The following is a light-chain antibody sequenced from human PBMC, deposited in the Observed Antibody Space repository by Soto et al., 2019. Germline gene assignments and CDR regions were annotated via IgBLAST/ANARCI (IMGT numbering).Light chain of an antibody. CDR2: EGS. CDR3: CSYAGSSTFVV. V-gene: IGLV2-23*03. J-gene: IGLJ2*01. Sequence: QSVLTQPASVSGSPGRSITISCTGTSSDVGSYNLVSWYQQHPGKAPKLMIYEGSKRPSGVSNRFSGSKSGNTASLTISGLQAEDEADYYCCSYAGSSTFVVFGGGTKVTVL. CDR1: SSDVGSYNL.